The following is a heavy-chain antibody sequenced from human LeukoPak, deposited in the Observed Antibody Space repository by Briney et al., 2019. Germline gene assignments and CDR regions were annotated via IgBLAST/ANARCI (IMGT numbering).Heavy chain of an antibody. J-gene: IGHJ4*02. Sequence: SETLSLTCAVYGGSFSGYYWSWIRQPPGKGLEWIGYIYYSGSTYYNPSLKSRVTISVDTSKNQFSLKLSSVTAADTAVYYCARVDTAMGPFDYWGQGTLVTVSS. D-gene: IGHD5-18*01. V-gene: IGHV4-34*09. CDR2: IYYSGST. CDR1: GGSFSGYY. CDR3: ARVDTAMGPFDY.